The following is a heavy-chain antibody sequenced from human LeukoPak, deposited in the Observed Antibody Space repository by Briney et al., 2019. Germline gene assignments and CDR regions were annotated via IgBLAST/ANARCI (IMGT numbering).Heavy chain of an antibody. V-gene: IGHV1-46*01. CDR2: INPSGGST. J-gene: IGHJ4*02. Sequence: ASVKVSCKASGYTFTSYYTHWVRQAPGQGLEWMGIINPSGGSTSYAQKFQGRVTMTRDTSTSTVYMELSSLRSEDTAVYYCARDLSYCSSTSCFYDYWGQGTLVTVSS. CDR3: ARDLSYCSSTSCFYDY. D-gene: IGHD2-2*01. CDR1: GYTFTSYY.